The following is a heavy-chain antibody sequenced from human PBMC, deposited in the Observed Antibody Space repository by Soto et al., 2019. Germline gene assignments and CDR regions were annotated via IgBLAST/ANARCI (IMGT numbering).Heavy chain of an antibody. Sequence: QVQLQQWGAGLLKPSETLSLTCAVYGGSFSGYYWSWIRQPPGKGLEWIGEINHSGSTNYNPSLKSRVTISVDTSKNQFSLKLSSVTAADTVVYYCATRRGYDYVWGSYRSFDYWGQGTLVTVSS. J-gene: IGHJ4*02. CDR3: ATRRGYDYVWGSYRSFDY. V-gene: IGHV4-34*01. D-gene: IGHD3-16*02. CDR1: GGSFSGYY. CDR2: INHSGST.